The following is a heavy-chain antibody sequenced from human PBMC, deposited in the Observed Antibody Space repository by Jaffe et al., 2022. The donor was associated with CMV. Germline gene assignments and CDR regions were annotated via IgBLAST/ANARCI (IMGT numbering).Heavy chain of an antibody. D-gene: IGHD3-3*01. CDR1: GDSISLSDFY. CDR3: ARLAGHYDFWSGHRRYYFDH. Sequence: QLQLQESGPGLVKPSETLSLTCTVSGDSISLSDFYWGWIRQSPGEGLEWIGIINRGGGTYYNPSLKSRVTVSVDTSKNQFSLRLASVSAADTATYYCARLAGHYDFWSGHRRYYFDHWGQGILVTVSS. CDR2: INRGGGT. V-gene: IGHV4-39*01. J-gene: IGHJ4*02.